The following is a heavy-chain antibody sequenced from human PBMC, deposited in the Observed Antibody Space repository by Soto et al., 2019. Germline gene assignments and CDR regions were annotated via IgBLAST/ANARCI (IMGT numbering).Heavy chain of an antibody. V-gene: IGHV4-31*03. D-gene: IGHD3-10*01. Sequence: SETLSLTCTVSGGSISSGGYYWSWIRQHPGKGLEWIGYIYYSGSTYYNPSLKSRVTISVDTSKNQFSLKLSSVTAADTAVYYCALLWFGEGLKDVWGQGTTVTVSS. CDR2: IYYSGST. CDR1: GGSISSGGYY. J-gene: IGHJ6*02. CDR3: ALLWFGEGLKDV.